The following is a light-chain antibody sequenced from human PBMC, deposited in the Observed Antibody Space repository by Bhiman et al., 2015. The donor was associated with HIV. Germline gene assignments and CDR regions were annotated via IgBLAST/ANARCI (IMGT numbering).Light chain of an antibody. V-gene: IGLV2-23*02. CDR3: CSYAGSSSYV. Sequence: QSALTQPASVSGSPGQSITISCSGTSSDIGGSDSVSWYQHHPGKAPKLMIYEVSKRPSGVSNRFSGSKSGNTASLTISGLQADDEADYYCCSYAGSSSYVFGTGTKVTVL. J-gene: IGLJ1*01. CDR1: SSDIGGSDS. CDR2: EVS.